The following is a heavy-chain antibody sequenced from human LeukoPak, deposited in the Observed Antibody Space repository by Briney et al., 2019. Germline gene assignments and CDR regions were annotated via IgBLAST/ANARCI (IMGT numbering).Heavy chain of an antibody. J-gene: IGHJ3*02. CDR3: ATGDSSGREAFDI. Sequence: SVKVSCKASGFTFTSSAVQWVRQARGQRLEWIGWIVVGSGNTNYAQKFQERVPITRDMSTSTAYMELSSLRSEDTAVYHCATGDSSGREAFDIWGQGTMVTVSS. CDR2: IVVGSGNT. D-gene: IGHD3-22*01. CDR1: GFTFTSSA. V-gene: IGHV1-58*01.